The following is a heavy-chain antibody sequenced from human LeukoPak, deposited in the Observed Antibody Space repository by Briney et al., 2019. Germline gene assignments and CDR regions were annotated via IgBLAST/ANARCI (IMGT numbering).Heavy chain of an antibody. CDR1: GGSFSGYY. Sequence: SETLSLTCAVYGGSFSGYYWSWVRQPPGKGLEWSGEMNHSGSTNYNPSLKSRVTISVDTSRNQFSLKLSSVTAADTAVYYCARGCYSSGWYPLYYYYGMDVWGQGTTVTVSS. D-gene: IGHD6-19*01. V-gene: IGHV4-34*01. CDR3: ARGCYSSGWYPLYYYYGMDV. J-gene: IGHJ6*02. CDR2: MNHSGST.